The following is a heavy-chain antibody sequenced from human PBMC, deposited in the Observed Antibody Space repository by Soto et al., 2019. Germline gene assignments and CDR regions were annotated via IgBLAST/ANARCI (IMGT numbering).Heavy chain of an antibody. CDR2: ISGSGGST. J-gene: IGHJ4*02. CDR3: AKDRPTYYDYVWGSYRQGYFDY. CDR1: GFTFSSYA. Sequence: GGSLRLSCAASGFTFSSYAMSWVRQAPGKGLEWVSAISGSGGSTYYADSVKGRFTISRDNSKNTLYLQMNSLRAEDTAVYYCAKDRPTYYDYVWGSYRQGYFDYWGQGTLVTVSS. D-gene: IGHD3-16*02. V-gene: IGHV3-23*01.